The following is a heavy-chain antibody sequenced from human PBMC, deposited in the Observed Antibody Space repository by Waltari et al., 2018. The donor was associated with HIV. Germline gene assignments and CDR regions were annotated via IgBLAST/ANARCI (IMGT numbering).Heavy chain of an antibody. CDR3: ARGEQQLVDY. D-gene: IGHD6-13*01. CDR2: KDDRSKWFN. Sequence: QVQLQQSGPGLVKPSQTLSLTCAISGDSVSSNSAAWNWIRPAPSRGLDGLGRKDDRSKWFNDYAVSVKSRRTINPETSKNQFSLQLNSVTPEDTAVYYCARGEQQLVDYWGQGTLVTGAS. V-gene: IGHV6-1*01. J-gene: IGHJ4*02. CDR1: GDSVSSNSAA.